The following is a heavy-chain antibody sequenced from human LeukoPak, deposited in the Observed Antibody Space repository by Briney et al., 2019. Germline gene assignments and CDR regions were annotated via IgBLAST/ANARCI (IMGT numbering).Heavy chain of an antibody. CDR3: ARSVVPAAHASFDY. D-gene: IGHD2-2*01. J-gene: IGHJ4*02. CDR2: IIPIFGTA. V-gene: IGHV1-69*13. CDR1: GYTFTSYY. Sequence: SVKVSCKASGYTFTSYYMHWVRQAPGQGLEWMGGIIPIFGTANYAQKFQGRVTITADESTSTAYMELSSLRSEDTAVYYCARSVVPAAHASFDYWGQGTLVTVSS.